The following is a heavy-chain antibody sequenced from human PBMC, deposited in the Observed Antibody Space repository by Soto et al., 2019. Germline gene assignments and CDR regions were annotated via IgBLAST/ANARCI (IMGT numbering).Heavy chain of an antibody. V-gene: IGHV3-73*02. CDR1: GFTFSGSA. CDR2: IRSKANSYAT. D-gene: IGHD3-9*01. J-gene: IGHJ6*02. Sequence: EMQLVESGGGLVQPGGSLKLSCAASGFTFSGSAMHWVRQASGKGLEWVGRIRSKANSYATAYAASVKGRFTISRDDSKNSAYLQMNSLKTEDTAVYYCMTSDILTGYPNYYYYYGMDVWGQGTTVTVSS. CDR3: MTSDILTGYPNYYYYYGMDV.